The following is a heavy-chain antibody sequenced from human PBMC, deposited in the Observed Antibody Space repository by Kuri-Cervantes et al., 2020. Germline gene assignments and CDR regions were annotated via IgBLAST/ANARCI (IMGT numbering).Heavy chain of an antibody. CDR1: GYTFTSYD. CDR2: MNPNSGNT. J-gene: IGHJ6*02. CDR3: ARVVQSGYYHYYYYYGMDV. D-gene: IGHD3-22*01. Sequence: ASVKVSCKASGYTFTSYDIDWVRQATGQGLGWMGWMNPNSGNTGYAQKFQGRVTMTRNTSISTAYMELSSLRSEDTAVYYCARVVQSGYYHYYYYYGMDVWGQGTTVTVSS. V-gene: IGHV1-8*01.